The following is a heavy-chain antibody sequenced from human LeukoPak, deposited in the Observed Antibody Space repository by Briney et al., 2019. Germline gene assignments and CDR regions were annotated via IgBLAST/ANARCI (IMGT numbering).Heavy chain of an antibody. Sequence: SETLSLTCTVSGGSISSYYWSWIRQPPGKGLEWIGYIYYSGSTNYNPSLKSRATISVDTSKNQFSLKLSSVTAADTAVYYCARHGSGWYVRWFDPWGQGTLVTVSS. CDR2: IYYSGST. CDR3: ARHGSGWYVRWFDP. D-gene: IGHD6-19*01. CDR1: GGSISSYY. J-gene: IGHJ5*02. V-gene: IGHV4-59*08.